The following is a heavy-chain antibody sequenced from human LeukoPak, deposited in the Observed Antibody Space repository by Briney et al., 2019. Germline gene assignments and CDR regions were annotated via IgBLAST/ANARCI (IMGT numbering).Heavy chain of an antibody. Sequence: SETLSLTCTVSGGSISFFYWSWIRQPAGKGLEWIGRIYTSGSTNYNPSLKSRVTISVDTSKNQFSLKLSSVTAADTAVYYCARDRSNGYSGYVHWGQGTLVTVSS. D-gene: IGHD5-12*01. V-gene: IGHV4-4*07. CDR1: GGSISFFY. CDR2: IYTSGST. J-gene: IGHJ4*02. CDR3: ARDRSNGYSGYVH.